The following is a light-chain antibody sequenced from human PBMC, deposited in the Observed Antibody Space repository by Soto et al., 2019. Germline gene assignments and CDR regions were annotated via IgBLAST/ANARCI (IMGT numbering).Light chain of an antibody. V-gene: IGLV1-44*01. J-gene: IGLJ2*01. CDR1: SSNIGSNS. CDR2: SNN. Sequence: QSVLTQPPSASGTPGQRVTISCSGSSSNIGSNSVNWYQQLPGTAPKVLIYSNNQRPSGVPDRFSGSKSGTSASLAISGLQSEDEADYYGAAWDDSLNGGIFGGGTKLTVL. CDR3: AAWDDSLNGGI.